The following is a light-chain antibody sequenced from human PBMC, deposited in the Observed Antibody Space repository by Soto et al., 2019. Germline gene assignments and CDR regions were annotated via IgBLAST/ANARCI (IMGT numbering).Light chain of an antibody. CDR2: GAS. Sequence: IVLTQSPATLSVSPGERATLSCRASQSVSSNLAWYQQKPGQAPRLLIYGASTRATGIPARFSGSGSGTDFTLTISSLEPEDFAVYYCQQRSNWLTFGGGTKVDIK. J-gene: IGKJ4*01. CDR3: QQRSNWLT. CDR1: QSVSSN. V-gene: IGKV3-11*01.